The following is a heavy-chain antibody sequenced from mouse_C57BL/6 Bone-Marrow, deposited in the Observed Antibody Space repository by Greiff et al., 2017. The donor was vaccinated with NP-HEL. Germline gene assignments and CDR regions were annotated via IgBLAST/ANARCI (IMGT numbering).Heavy chain of an antibody. V-gene: IGHV1-82*01. CDR1: GYAFSSSW. J-gene: IGHJ4*01. D-gene: IGHD3-2*02. Sequence: VQLQQSGPELVKPGASVKISCKASGYAFSSSWMNWVKQRPGKGLEWIGRIYPGDGDTNYNGKFKGKATLTADKSSSTAYMQLSSLTSEDSAVYFCAKTAQATFPLDYWGQGTSVTVSS. CDR3: AKTAQATFPLDY. CDR2: IYPGDGDT.